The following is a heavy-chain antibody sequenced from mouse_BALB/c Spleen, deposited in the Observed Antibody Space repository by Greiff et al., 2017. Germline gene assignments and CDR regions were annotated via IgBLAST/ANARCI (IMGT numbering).Heavy chain of an antibody. J-gene: IGHJ2*01. CDR1: GYTFTSYV. Sequence: EVKLMESGPELVKPGASVKMSCKASGYTFTSYVMHWVKQKPGQGLEWIGYINPYNDGTKYNEKFKGKATLTSDKSSSTAYMELSSLTSEDSAVYYCARAYYGKGGDYWGQGTTLTVSS. CDR3: ARAYYGKGGDY. CDR2: INPYNDGT. D-gene: IGHD2-10*01. V-gene: IGHV1-14*01.